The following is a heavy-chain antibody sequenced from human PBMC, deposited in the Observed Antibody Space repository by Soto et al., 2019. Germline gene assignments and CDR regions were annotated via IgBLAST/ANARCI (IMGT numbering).Heavy chain of an antibody. J-gene: IGHJ4*02. V-gene: IGHV3-74*01. D-gene: IGHD5-12*01. CDR3: VRSREGYNLVADY. Sequence: EAQLVESGGGLVQPGVSLRLSCAASGFTFSGYWMHWVRQAPERGLVWVSRINGDGTTTHYADSVKGRFTISRDNAKNTLYLQMNSLRAEDTAVYSCVRSREGYNLVADYWGQGTLVTVSS. CDR2: INGDGTTT. CDR1: GFTFSGYW.